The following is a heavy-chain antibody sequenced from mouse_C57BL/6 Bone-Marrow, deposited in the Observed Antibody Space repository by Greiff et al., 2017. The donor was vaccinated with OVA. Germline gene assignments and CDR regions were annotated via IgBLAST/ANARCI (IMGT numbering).Heavy chain of an antibody. D-gene: IGHD2-14*01. Sequence: EVNLVESGGGLVKPGGSLKLSCAASGFTFSSYAMSWVRQTPEKRLEWVATISDGGSYTYYPDNVKGRFTISRDNAQSNLYLQMSHLKSEDTAMXYWARDGRVRQTYWGEGPLVTVSA. CDR1: GFTFSSYA. V-gene: IGHV5-4*01. CDR2: ISDGGSYT. J-gene: IGHJ3*01. CDR3: ARDGRVRQTY.